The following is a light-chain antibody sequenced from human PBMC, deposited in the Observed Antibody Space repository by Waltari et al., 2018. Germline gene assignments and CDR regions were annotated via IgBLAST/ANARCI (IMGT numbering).Light chain of an antibody. V-gene: IGLV1-51*02. Sequence: QSVLTQPPSVSAAPGQRVTISCSGGSSHIGNNYVSWYRQFPGPAPKLLIYEDSERPSGIPGRFSGSKSGTSATLDITGLQAGDEADYYCGTWDSSLSGAVFGGGTHLTVL. J-gene: IGLJ7*01. CDR1: SSHIGNNY. CDR2: EDS. CDR3: GTWDSSLSGAV.